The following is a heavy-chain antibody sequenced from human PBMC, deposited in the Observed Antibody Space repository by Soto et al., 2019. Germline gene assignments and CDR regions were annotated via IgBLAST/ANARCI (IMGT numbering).Heavy chain of an antibody. CDR2: FIPIFGTT. CDR1: GGTFNRQA. D-gene: IGHD3-10*02. V-gene: IGHV1-69*12. J-gene: IGHJ5*02. Sequence: QVVQSGAEVKKPGSSVKVSCKASGGTFNRQAFSWVRQAPGQGLEWMGGFIPIFGTTDYSQKFQGRVTITADEATSTAYMELSSLTSDDTAGYYCARVDSSMFEGGEWFDPWCQGTLVTVSS. CDR3: ARVDSSMFEGGEWFDP.